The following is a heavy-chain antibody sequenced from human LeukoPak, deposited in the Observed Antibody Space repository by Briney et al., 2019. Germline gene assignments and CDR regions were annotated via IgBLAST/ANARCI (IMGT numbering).Heavy chain of an antibody. CDR3: ARAHGVGAFDI. Sequence: PSETLSLTCTVSGGSISSYYWSWIRQPPGKGLEWIGYIYYSGSTNYNPSLKSRVTISVDTSKNQSSLKLSSVTAADTAVYYCARAHGVGAFDIWGQGTMVTVSS. V-gene: IGHV4-59*01. CDR1: GGSISSYY. J-gene: IGHJ3*02. CDR2: IYYSGST. D-gene: IGHD4-17*01.